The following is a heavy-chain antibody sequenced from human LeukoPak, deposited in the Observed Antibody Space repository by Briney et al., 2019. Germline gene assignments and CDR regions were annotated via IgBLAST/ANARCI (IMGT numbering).Heavy chain of an antibody. J-gene: IGHJ4*02. D-gene: IGHD2/OR15-2a*01. Sequence: PGRSLRLSCAASGFTFSSYAMHWVRQAPGKGLEWVANIKEDGSEKNYVDSVKGRFTISRDNAKNSLYLQMNSLRAEDTAVYYCARGGGRHVEYWGQGNLVTVSS. V-gene: IGHV3-7*03. CDR2: IKEDGSEK. CDR3: ARGGGRHVEY. CDR1: GFTFSSYA.